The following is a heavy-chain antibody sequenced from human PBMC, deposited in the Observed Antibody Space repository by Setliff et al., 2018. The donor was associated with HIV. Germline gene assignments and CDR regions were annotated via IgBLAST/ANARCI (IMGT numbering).Heavy chain of an antibody. Sequence: ASVKVSCKASGGTFSNYAISWVRQATGQGLEWMGWMNPNSGNTGYAQKFQGRVTMTRNTSISTAYMELSSLRSEDTAVYYCAREGGDYYYYYMDVWGKGTTVTVSS. CDR1: GGTFSNYA. V-gene: IGHV1-8*02. D-gene: IGHD3-16*01. CDR2: MNPNSGNT. CDR3: AREGGDYYYYYMDV. J-gene: IGHJ6*03.